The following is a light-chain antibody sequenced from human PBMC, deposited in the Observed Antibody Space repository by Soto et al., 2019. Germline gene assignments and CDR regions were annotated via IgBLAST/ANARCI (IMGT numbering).Light chain of an antibody. Sequence: DIQMTQSPSSLSASVGDSVAITCQASQGISNYLAWYQQKPGRVPTLLISAASTLQSGVPSRFSGSGSGTDFTLSITSLQPEDVATYYCQRYNDASTFGQGTKVEI. CDR1: QGISNY. J-gene: IGKJ1*01. V-gene: IGKV1-27*01. CDR3: QRYNDAST. CDR2: AAS.